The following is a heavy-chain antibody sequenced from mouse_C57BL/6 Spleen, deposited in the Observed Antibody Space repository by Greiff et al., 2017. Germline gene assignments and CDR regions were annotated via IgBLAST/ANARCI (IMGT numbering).Heavy chain of an antibody. Sequence: QVQLQQPGAELVKPGASVKMSCKASGYTFTSYWITWVKQRPGQGLEWIGDIYPGSGSTNYNEKFKSKATLTVDTSSSTAYMQLSSLTSEDSAVYYCAGDSSGLAWFAYWGQGTLVTVSA. CDR1: GYTFTSYW. V-gene: IGHV1-55*01. J-gene: IGHJ3*01. CDR3: AGDSSGLAWFAY. CDR2: IYPGSGST. D-gene: IGHD3-2*02.